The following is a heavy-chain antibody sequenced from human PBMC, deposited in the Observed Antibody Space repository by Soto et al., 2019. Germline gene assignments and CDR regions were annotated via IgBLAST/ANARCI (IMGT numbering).Heavy chain of an antibody. Sequence: PGGSLRLSCVASGLTFGSRAMSWVRPPPGEGLQWVSTINDTGGEAKYADSVRGRFVISTHNSKKSPYLQMTSLAADDSAMSFYARGSADSYAGSRIFDFWGRGTLVTVSS. D-gene: IGHD3-10*01. CDR1: GLTFGSRA. CDR2: INDTGGEA. CDR3: ARGSADSYAGSRIFDF. V-gene: IGHV3-23*01. J-gene: IGHJ4*02.